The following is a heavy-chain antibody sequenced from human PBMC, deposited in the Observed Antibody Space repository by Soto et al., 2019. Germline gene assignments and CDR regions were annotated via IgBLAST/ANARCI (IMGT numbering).Heavy chain of an antibody. D-gene: IGHD3-3*01. CDR3: ARGSYYDFWSGYSIGARLHS. CDR1: GGSVSSGSYY. Sequence: PSETLSLTCTVSGGSVSSGSYYWSGIRQPPGKGLEWIGYIYYSGSTNYNPSLKSRVTISVDTSKNQFSLKLSSVTAADTAVYYCARGSYYDFWSGYSIGARLHSWGQGPPVTVS. V-gene: IGHV4-61*01. CDR2: IYYSGST. J-gene: IGHJ4*02.